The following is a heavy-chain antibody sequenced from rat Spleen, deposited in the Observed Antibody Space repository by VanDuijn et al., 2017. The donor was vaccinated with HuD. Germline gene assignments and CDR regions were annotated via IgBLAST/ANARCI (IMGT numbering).Heavy chain of an antibody. CDR3: TRELDA. CDR2: IRYDGNST. Sequence: EVQLVESGGGLEQPGRSMKLSCAASGFTFSNYDMAWVRQAPTKGLEWVASIRYDGNSTYYRDSVKGRFTISRDNAKSTLYLQMDSLRSEDTATYYCTRELDAWGQGASVTVSS. J-gene: IGHJ4*01. CDR1: GFTFSNYD. V-gene: IGHV5-20*01.